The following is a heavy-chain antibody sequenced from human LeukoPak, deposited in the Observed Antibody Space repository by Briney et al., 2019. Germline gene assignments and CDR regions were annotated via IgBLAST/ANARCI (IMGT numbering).Heavy chain of an antibody. Sequence: GGSLRLSCAASGFTFSSYPMNWVRQAPGKGLEWVSGIYGDDDKTVYGDAVKGRFTISRDNSKNTLFLQMNSLRADDTAVYYCAKTHGYYDAWGQGALVTVSS. J-gene: IGHJ5*02. CDR1: GFTFSSYP. CDR2: IYGDDDKT. V-gene: IGHV3-23*01. D-gene: IGHD2-2*03. CDR3: AKTHGYYDA.